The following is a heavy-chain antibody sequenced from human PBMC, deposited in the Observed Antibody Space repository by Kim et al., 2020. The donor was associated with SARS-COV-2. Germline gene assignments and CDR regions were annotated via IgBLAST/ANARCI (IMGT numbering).Heavy chain of an antibody. Sequence: SETLSLTCTVSGGSISSNRYFWGWIRQPPGKGLEWIGGIYCTGTTYYNPPLKSRVTISVYTAKNQFSLTVSSVTAADTAVYYCARHGAAAGSFPYYYYGMDVWGQGTTVTVSS. CDR3: ARHGAAAGSFPYYYYGMDV. CDR1: GGSISSNRYF. J-gene: IGHJ6*02. V-gene: IGHV4-39*01. D-gene: IGHD6-13*01. CDR2: IYCTGTT.